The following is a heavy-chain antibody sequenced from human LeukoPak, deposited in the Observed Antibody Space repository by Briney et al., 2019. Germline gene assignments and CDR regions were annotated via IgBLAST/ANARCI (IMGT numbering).Heavy chain of an antibody. CDR1: GFTFRSYW. CDR3: ARERFQYSPSFDY. Sequence: GGSLRLSCAASGFTFRSYWMSWVRQAPGKGMEWVANIKQDGSEKYYVDSVKGRFTISRDNAKNSLYLQMNSLRAEDTAVYYCARERFQYSPSFDYWGQGTLVTVSS. V-gene: IGHV3-7*01. D-gene: IGHD2-15*01. J-gene: IGHJ4*02. CDR2: IKQDGSEK.